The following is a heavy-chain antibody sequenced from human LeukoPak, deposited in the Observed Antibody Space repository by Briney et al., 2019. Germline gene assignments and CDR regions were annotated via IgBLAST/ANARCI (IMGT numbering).Heavy chain of an antibody. J-gene: IGHJ6*03. CDR1: GYTFTSYG. V-gene: IGHV1-8*03. Sequence: ASVKVSCKASGYTFTSYGINWVRQATGQGLEWMGWMNPNSGNTGYAQKFQGRVTITRNTSISTAYTELSSLRSEDTAVYYCARVNPYNWNYYYYYYYMDVWGKGTTVTVSS. CDR3: ARVNPYNWNYYYYYYYMDV. D-gene: IGHD1-7*01. CDR2: MNPNSGNT.